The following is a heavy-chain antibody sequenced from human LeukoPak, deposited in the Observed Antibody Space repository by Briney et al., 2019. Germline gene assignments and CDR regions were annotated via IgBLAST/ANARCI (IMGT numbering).Heavy chain of an antibody. CDR3: ARAAWPLTFDY. D-gene: IGHD3-9*01. CDR2: IYSGGST. Sequence: GGSLRLSCAASGFTVSSNYMSWVRQAPGKGLEWVSVIYSGGSTYYADSVKGRFTISRDNSKNTLYLQMDSLRAEDTAVYYCARAAWPLTFDYWGQGTLVTVSS. J-gene: IGHJ4*02. CDR1: GFTVSSNY. V-gene: IGHV3-53*01.